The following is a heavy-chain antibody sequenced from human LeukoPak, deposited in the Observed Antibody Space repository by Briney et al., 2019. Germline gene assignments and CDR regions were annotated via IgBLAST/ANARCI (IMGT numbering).Heavy chain of an antibody. Sequence: ASVKVSCKASGFTFTNYNMHWVRQAPGQGLEWMGIINPSGGSTNYAQNFQARVTMTRDTSTSTVYMELSSLRSEDTAVYYCARGFPYYDILTGKIRGNWFDPWGQGILVTVSS. D-gene: IGHD3-9*01. CDR3: ARGFPYYDILTGKIRGNWFDP. V-gene: IGHV1-46*01. CDR1: GFTFTNYN. CDR2: INPSGGST. J-gene: IGHJ5*02.